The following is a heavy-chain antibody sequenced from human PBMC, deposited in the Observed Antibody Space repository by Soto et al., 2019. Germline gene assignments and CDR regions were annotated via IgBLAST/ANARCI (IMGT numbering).Heavy chain of an antibody. V-gene: IGHV3-7*04. J-gene: IGHJ6*03. Sequence: GGSLRLSCAASGFTFSSYWMSWVRQAPGKGLEWVANIKQDGSEKYYVDSVKGRFTISRDNAKNSLYLQMNSLRAEDTAVFYCGRARKGYYYYYMDVWGKGTTVTVSS. CDR3: GRARKGYYYYYMDV. CDR1: GFTFSSYW. CDR2: IKQDGSEK.